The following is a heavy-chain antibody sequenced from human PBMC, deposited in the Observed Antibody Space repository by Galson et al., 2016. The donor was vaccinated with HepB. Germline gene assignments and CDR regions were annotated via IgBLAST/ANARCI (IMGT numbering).Heavy chain of an antibody. Sequence: SVKVSCKASGYTFTDYYMHWVRQAPGQGLEWMGRINPHSGGTNSAQKFQGRVTMTRDTAISTAYMELSSLRSDDTVVYYCARDLVGMDVWGQGTTVAVSS. D-gene: IGHD2-8*02. CDR2: INPHSGGT. J-gene: IGHJ6*02. V-gene: IGHV1-2*05. CDR3: ARDLVGMDV. CDR1: GYTFTDYY.